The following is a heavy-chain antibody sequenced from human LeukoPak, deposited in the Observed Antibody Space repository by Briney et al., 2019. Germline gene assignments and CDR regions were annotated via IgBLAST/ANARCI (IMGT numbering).Heavy chain of an antibody. Sequence: SQTLSLTCTVSGGSISSGDYYWSWIRQPPGKGLEWIGYIYYSGSTYYNPSLKSRVTISVDTSKNQFSLKLSSVTAADTAVYYCARHLYYYVRSSGFDYWGQGTLVTVSS. J-gene: IGHJ4*02. CDR2: IYYSGST. CDR3: ARHLYYYVRSSGFDY. V-gene: IGHV4-30-4*01. CDR1: GGSISSGDYY. D-gene: IGHD3-10*02.